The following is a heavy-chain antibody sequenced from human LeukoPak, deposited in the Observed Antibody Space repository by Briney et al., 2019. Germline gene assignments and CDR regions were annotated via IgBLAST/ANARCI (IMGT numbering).Heavy chain of an antibody. CDR2: IYHRGNS. CDR1: GGSISTAHW. D-gene: IGHD3-16*01. CDR3: ARAFHPPDFAFGRAPYYFDL. Sequence: SETLSLTCAVSGGSISTAHWWNWVRQSPGKGLEWIGEIYHRGNSNYNPSLKSRVSISVDTSKNQFSLKVTSLTAADTAVYYCARAFHPPDFAFGRAPYYFDLWGQGTLVTVPS. J-gene: IGHJ4*01. V-gene: IGHV4-4*02.